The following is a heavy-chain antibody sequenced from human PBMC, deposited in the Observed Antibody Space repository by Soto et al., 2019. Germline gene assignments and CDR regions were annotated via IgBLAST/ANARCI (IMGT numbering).Heavy chain of an antibody. CDR3: ARKWELRSAGFDY. J-gene: IGHJ4*02. D-gene: IGHD1-26*01. CDR1: GGTFSSYA. Sequence: SVKVSCKASGGTFSSYAISWVRQAPGQGLEWMGGIIPIFGTANYAQKFQGRVTITADESTSTAYMELSSLRSEDTAVYYCARKWELRSAGFDYWGQGTLVTVSS. V-gene: IGHV1-69*13. CDR2: IIPIFGTA.